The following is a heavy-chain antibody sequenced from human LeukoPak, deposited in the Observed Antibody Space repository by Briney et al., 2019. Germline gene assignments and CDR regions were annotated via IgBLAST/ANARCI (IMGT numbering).Heavy chain of an antibody. V-gene: IGHV3-48*03. D-gene: IGHD3-22*01. CDR2: ISSSGNTI. Sequence: GGSLRLSCAASGFTFSSYEMNWVRQAPGKGLEWVSYISSSGNTIYYADSVEGRFTTSRDNAKNSLYLQMNSLRAEDTAVYYCARKNYDNSGYFHHWGQGTLVTVSS. CDR3: ARKNYDNSGYFHH. CDR1: GFTFSSYE. J-gene: IGHJ1*01.